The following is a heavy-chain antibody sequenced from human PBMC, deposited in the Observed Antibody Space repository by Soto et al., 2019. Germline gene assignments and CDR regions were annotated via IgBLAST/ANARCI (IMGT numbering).Heavy chain of an antibody. D-gene: IGHD4-17*01. CDR2: ISGAGTSK. CDR1: GYSFSSYV. V-gene: IGHV3-23*01. J-gene: IGHJ4*02. Sequence: EVQLLDSGGGFVQPGGSLRLSCAASGYSFSSYVMTWVRLAPGTELEWVSSISGAGTSKFYADSVKGRFTISRDNSKNILYLEMDSLRAEDTAVYYCAKDLLSTVTTLGHWGQGTLVTVSA. CDR3: AKDLLSTVTTLGH.